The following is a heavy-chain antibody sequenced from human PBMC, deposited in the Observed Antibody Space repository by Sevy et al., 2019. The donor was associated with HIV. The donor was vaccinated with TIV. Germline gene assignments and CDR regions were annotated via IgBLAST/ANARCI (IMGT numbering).Heavy chain of an antibody. CDR3: ARDKRDYYGSGSLPYYFDY. CDR2: ISSSSSTI. CDR1: GFTFSSYS. D-gene: IGHD3-10*01. J-gene: IGHJ4*02. V-gene: IGHV3-48*02. Sequence: GGSLRLSCAASGFTFSSYSMNWVRQAPGEGLEWVSYISSSSSTIYYADSVKGRFTISRDNAKNSLYLQMNSLRDEDTAVYYCARDKRDYYGSGSLPYYFDYWGQGSLVTVSS.